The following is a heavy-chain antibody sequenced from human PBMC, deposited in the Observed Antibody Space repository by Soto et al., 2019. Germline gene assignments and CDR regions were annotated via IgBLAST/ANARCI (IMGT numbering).Heavy chain of an antibody. CDR3: SHGPYYFFDY. CDR2: IYWDDDK. CDR1: GFSLSTSGVG. D-gene: IGHD3-10*01. J-gene: IGHJ4*02. Sequence: QITLKESGPTLVKPTQTLTLTCTFSGFSLSTSGVGVGWIRQPPGKALEWLALIYWDDDKPYSPSLKSRLTIPKDTSKNQVVLKMTHIDPVDTATFFCSHGPYYFFDYWGQGTLVTVSS. V-gene: IGHV2-5*02.